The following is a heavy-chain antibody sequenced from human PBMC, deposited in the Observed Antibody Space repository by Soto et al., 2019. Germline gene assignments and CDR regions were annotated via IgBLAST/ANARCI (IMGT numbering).Heavy chain of an antibody. J-gene: IGHJ4*02. CDR3: ARGERENSGYSPYDY. V-gene: IGHV1-3*01. CDR2: IKLDNGDT. D-gene: IGHD3-22*01. Sequence: ASVKVSCKASGYTFTKYFMQWVRQAPGQRLEWMGWIKLDNGDTKSSDNFQGRVTITRDTSATTAYMELSSLRSEDTAVYYCARGERENSGYSPYDYWGQGTLVTVSS. CDR1: GYTFTKYF.